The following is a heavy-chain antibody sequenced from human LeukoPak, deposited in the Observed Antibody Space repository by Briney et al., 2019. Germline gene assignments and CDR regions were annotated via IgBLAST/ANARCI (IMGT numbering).Heavy chain of an antibody. D-gene: IGHD3-3*01. Sequence: GGSLRLSCAASGFTFSTYGMNWVRQAPGKGLEWVSYISSSGSTIYYADSVKGRFTISRDNAKNSLYLQMNSLRAEDTAVYYCARDSYDFWSGYTTYYFDYWGQGTLVTVSS. CDR3: ARDSYDFWSGYTTYYFDY. J-gene: IGHJ4*02. V-gene: IGHV3-48*04. CDR2: ISSSGSTI. CDR1: GFTFSTYG.